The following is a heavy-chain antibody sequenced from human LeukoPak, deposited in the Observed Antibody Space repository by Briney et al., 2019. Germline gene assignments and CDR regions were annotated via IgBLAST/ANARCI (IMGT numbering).Heavy chain of an antibody. CDR2: IWYDGSNK. V-gene: IGHV3-33*01. D-gene: IGHD3-22*01. J-gene: IGHJ4*02. CDR3: ARTPSSGYLYLDY. CDR1: GFTFSSYG. Sequence: GGSLRLSCAASGFTFSSYGMPWVRQAPGKGLEWVAVIWYDGSNKYYADSVKGRFTISRDNSKNTLYLQMDSLRAEDTAVYYCARTPSSGYLYLDYWGQGTLVTVSS.